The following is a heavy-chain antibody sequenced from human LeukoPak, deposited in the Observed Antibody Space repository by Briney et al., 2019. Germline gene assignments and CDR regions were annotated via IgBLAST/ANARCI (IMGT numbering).Heavy chain of an antibody. J-gene: IGHJ5*02. Sequence: SETLSLTCTVSGGSISSYYWSWIRQPSGKGLEWIGNIYYSGSTNYNPSLKSRVTISVDTSKNQFSLKLSSVTAADTAVYYCARHGFYYYDSSETFDPWGQGTLVTVSS. CDR3: ARHGFYYYDSSETFDP. CDR2: IYYSGST. CDR1: GGSISSYY. V-gene: IGHV4-59*08. D-gene: IGHD3-22*01.